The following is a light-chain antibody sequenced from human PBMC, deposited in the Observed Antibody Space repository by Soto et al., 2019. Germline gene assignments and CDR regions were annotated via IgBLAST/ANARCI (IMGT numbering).Light chain of an antibody. CDR3: QQSYSTPPT. V-gene: IGKV1-39*01. CDR1: QSIRNY. J-gene: IGKJ1*01. Sequence: DIQMTQSPSSLSASVGDRVTITCRASQSIRNYLNWYQQKPGKAPKLLIYAASSLPSGVPSRFSGSGSGTDFTLTISSLQPEDFATYYCQQSYSTPPTFGQGTKVEMK. CDR2: AAS.